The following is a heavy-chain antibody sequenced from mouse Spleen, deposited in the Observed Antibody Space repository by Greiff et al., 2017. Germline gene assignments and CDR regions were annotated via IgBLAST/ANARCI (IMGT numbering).Heavy chain of an antibody. CDR3: AREGGY. CDR2: IDPSDSYT. J-gene: IGHJ2*01. V-gene: IGHV1-69*01. Sequence: QVQLQQPGAELVMPGASVKLSCKASGYTFTSYWMHWVKQRPGQGLEWIGEIDPSDSYTNYNQKFKGKATLTVDKSSSTAYMQLSSLTSEDSAVYYCAREGGYWGQGTTLTVSS. CDR1: GYTFTSYW.